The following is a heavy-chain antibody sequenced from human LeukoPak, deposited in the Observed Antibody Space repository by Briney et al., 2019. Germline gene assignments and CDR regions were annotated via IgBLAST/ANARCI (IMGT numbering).Heavy chain of an antibody. CDR3: ARCPKGVYYYYMDV. CDR1: GGSINNYY. V-gene: IGHV4-59*01. Sequence: SETLSPTCTVSGGSINNYYWSWIRQPPGKGLEWIGYTSYSGVTDYNPSLKSRVTISVDTSKKQFSLKLTSVTAADTAVYYCARCPKGVYYYYMDVWGKGTTVTVSS. J-gene: IGHJ6*03. CDR2: TSYSGVT.